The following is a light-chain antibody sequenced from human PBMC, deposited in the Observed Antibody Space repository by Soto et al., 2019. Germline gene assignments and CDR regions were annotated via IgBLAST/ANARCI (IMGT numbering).Light chain of an antibody. V-gene: IGKV3-20*01. CDR2: GTS. CDR3: HQYGYGVDT. Sequence: EIVLTQSPGTLSLSPGERATLSCRASQSVRNNSLAWYQHHPGQSPRLLIFGTSSRATGIPDRFSGSGSGTDFTLTISRLEPEDSAVYICHQYGYGVDTFVQGTKLQIK. J-gene: IGKJ2*01. CDR1: QSVRNNS.